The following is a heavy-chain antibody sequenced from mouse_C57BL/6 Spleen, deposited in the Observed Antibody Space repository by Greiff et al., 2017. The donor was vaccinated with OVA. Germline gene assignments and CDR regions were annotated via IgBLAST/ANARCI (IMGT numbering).Heavy chain of an antibody. V-gene: IGHV2-2*01. CDR2: IWSGGST. CDR1: GFALTSYG. D-gene: IGHD1-1*01. J-gene: IGHJ1*03. CDR3: ARGYYYGSSSYWYFDV. Sequence: VQLQQSGPGLVQPSQSLSITCTVSGFALTSYGVHWVRQSPGKGLEWLGVIWSGGSTDYNAAFISRLSISKDNSKSQVFFKMNSLQADDTAIYYCARGYYYGSSSYWYFDVWGTGTTVTVSS.